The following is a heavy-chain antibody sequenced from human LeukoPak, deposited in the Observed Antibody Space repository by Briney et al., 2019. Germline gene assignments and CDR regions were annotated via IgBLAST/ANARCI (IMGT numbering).Heavy chain of an antibody. CDR2: ISSSSSYI. CDR1: GFTFSSSS. D-gene: IGHD3-22*01. Sequence: GGSLGLSCAASGFTFSSSSMNWVRQAPGKGPEWVSSISSSSSYIYYADSVKGRFTISRDNAKNSLYLQMHSLRAEDTAVYYCARMMNYDSSGYYSDYYYYYMDVWGKGTTVTVSS. V-gene: IGHV3-21*01. CDR3: ARMMNYDSSGYYSDYYYYYMDV. J-gene: IGHJ6*03.